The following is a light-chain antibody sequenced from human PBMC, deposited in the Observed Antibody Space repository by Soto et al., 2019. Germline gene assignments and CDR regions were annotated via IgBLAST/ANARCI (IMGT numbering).Light chain of an antibody. Sequence: EIVMTQSPATLSVSPGERATLSCRASQSISSNLAWYQQKPGQAPRLLIYGASTRATGIPATFSDSGSGTEFTLTISSLQSEDFAVYYCQQYNNGPFTFGPGTKVDIK. CDR3: QQYNNGPFT. V-gene: IGKV3-15*01. J-gene: IGKJ3*01. CDR2: GAS. CDR1: QSISSN.